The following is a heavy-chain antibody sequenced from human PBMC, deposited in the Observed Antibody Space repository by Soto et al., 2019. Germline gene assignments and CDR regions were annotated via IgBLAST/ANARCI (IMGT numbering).Heavy chain of an antibody. CDR1: GCSLINGDYY. CDR3: ASGYYDILTGRDTKYYFDY. V-gene: IGHV4-30-4*01. J-gene: IGHJ4*02. CDR2: IYYSGNT. Sequence: PSETLSLTCTVSGCSLINGDYYWSWIRQPPGKGLEWIGYIYYSGNTYYNPSLKSRVMISVDASKNQFSLNLSSVTAADTAVYYCASGYYDILTGRDTKYYFDYWGQGALVT. D-gene: IGHD3-9*01.